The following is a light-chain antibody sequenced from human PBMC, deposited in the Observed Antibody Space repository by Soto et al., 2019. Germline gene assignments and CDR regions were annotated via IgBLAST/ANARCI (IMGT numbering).Light chain of an antibody. CDR1: QTINTY. CDR3: HQYNNWPRT. V-gene: IGKV3-15*01. Sequence: DIDMSQSPASLSVDRGERATLSCVASQTINTYLAWYQQKPGQAPRLLIYGAPTRATGIPARFSGSGSGTEFTLAISSLQSEDFAVYYCHQYNNWPRTFGQGTKVDIK. J-gene: IGKJ1*01. CDR2: GAP.